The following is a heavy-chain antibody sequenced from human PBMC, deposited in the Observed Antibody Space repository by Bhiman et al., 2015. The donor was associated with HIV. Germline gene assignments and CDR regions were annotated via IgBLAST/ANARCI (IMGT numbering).Heavy chain of an antibody. D-gene: IGHD1-26*01. J-gene: IGHJ6*03. CDR2: MSHDGSMK. Sequence: EVQLVESGGGLVQPGGSLRLSCAASGLSFGTYWMNWVRQAPGKGLEWVAGMSHDGSMKSYVDSVKGRFTISRDNAKNSLYLQMNSLRAEDTALYYCARGGSYYSYYYYYMDVWGKGTTVTVSS. V-gene: IGHV3-7*04. CDR1: GLSFGTYW. CDR3: ARGGSYYSYYYYYMDV.